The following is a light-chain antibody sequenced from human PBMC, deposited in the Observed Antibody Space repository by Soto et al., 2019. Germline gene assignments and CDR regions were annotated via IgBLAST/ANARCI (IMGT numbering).Light chain of an antibody. CDR1: QGVTTN. CDR2: DVS. Sequence: EIVMTQSPAILSVSPGERVTLSCRAGQGVTTNFAWYQQKSGQSPRLLIYDVSTRATGVPARFSGTGSETDFTLTISGLQSEDSAVYVCQQYNNWPFSFGQGTRLEIK. J-gene: IGKJ5*01. CDR3: QQYNNWPFS. V-gene: IGKV3-15*01.